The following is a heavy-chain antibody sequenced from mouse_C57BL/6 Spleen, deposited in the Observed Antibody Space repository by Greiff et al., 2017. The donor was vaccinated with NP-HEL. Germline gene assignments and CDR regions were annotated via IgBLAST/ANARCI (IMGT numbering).Heavy chain of an antibody. CDR3: ARYGFITTVVEGFAY. J-gene: IGHJ3*01. CDR1: GFTFSSYA. V-gene: IGHV5-4*01. Sequence: VHLVESGGGLVKPGGSLKLSCAASGFTFSSYAMSWVRQTPEKRLEWVATISDGGSYTYYPDNVKGRFTISRDNAKNNLYLQMSHLKSEDTAMYYCARYGFITTVVEGFAYWGQGTLVTVSA. D-gene: IGHD1-1*01. CDR2: ISDGGSYT.